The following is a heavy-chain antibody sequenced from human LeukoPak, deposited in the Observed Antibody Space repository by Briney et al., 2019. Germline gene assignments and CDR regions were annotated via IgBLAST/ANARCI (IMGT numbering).Heavy chain of an antibody. D-gene: IGHD3-10*01. Sequence: PGGSLRLSCAASGFTFSIYAMSWVRQAPGKGLEWVSVISGSGGSTHYADSVKGRFTISRDNSKNTLYLEMNSLRAEDTAVYYCAKDLPYGSGSYLTPEGWGQGTLVTVSS. CDR1: GFTFSIYA. CDR2: ISGSGGST. CDR3: AKDLPYGSGSYLTPEG. V-gene: IGHV3-23*01. J-gene: IGHJ4*02.